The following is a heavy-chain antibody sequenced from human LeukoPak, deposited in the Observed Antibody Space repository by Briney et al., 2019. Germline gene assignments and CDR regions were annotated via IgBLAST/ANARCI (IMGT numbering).Heavy chain of an antibody. CDR1: GFTFSSYG. D-gene: IGHD1-26*01. V-gene: IGHV3-30*02. J-gene: IGHJ6*03. CDR3: ARAYSERYGLGYYYMDV. CDR2: IHYDGTNE. Sequence: PGGSLRLSCAASGFTFSSYGMHWVRQAPGKGLEWVAFIHYDGTNEYYADSVKGRFTISRDNAKKSVYLQMNSLRAEDTAVYYCARAYSERYGLGYYYMDVWGKGTTVTISS.